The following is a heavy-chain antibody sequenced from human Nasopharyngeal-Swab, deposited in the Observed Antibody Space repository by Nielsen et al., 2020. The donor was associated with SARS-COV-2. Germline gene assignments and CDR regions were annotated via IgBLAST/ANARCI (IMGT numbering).Heavy chain of an antibody. CDR1: GFIFSTYG. D-gene: IGHD3-10*01. CDR3: VVRGIATFQKTSWFDP. Sequence: GGSLRLSCAASGFIFSTYGMHWVRQTPDKGLEWVGVISHDGSIKSYADSVKGRFTISRDNSQNTLYLQMNSLRLDDTAVYYCVVRGIATFQKTSWFDPWGQGTLVTVSS. V-gene: IGHV3-30*02. CDR2: ISHDGSIK. J-gene: IGHJ5*02.